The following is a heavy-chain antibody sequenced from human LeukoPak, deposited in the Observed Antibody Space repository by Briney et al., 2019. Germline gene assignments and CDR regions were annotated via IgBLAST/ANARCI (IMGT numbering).Heavy chain of an antibody. CDR2: INPNSGGT. Sequence: GASVKVSCKASGYTFTSYGISWVRQAPGQGLEWMGWINPNSGGTNYAQKFQGRVTMTRDTSISTAYMELSRLRSDDTAVYYCARDQDYDSSGSPVYWGQGTLVTVSS. CDR3: ARDQDYDSSGSPVY. D-gene: IGHD3-22*01. V-gene: IGHV1-2*02. CDR1: GYTFTSYG. J-gene: IGHJ4*02.